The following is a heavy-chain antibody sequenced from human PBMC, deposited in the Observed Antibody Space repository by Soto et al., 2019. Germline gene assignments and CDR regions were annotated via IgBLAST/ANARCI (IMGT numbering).Heavy chain of an antibody. V-gene: IGHV3-7*04. CDR3: ARENYFDY. J-gene: IGHJ4*02. Sequence: PGGSLRLSCAASGFTFRSYWMGWVRQVPGKGLEWVANIKQDGSEKNYVDSVKGRFTISRDNAKNALYLQMNSLRGEDTALYYCARENYFDYWGRGTLVTVSS. CDR1: GFTFRSYW. CDR2: IKQDGSEK.